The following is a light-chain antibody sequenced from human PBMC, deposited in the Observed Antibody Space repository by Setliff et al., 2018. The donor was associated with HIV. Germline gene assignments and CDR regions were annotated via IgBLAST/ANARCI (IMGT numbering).Light chain of an antibody. Sequence: QSALTQPAPVSGSPGQSNTISCTGTRSDIGTYDLVSWYRQYPGKAPKLIIYEVNRRPAGVSGRLSGSKSGNTASLTISGLRAEDEATYYCCSYTSSTTYVFGTGTKVTVL. V-gene: IGLV2-23*02. J-gene: IGLJ1*01. CDR1: RSDIGTYDL. CDR2: EVN. CDR3: CSYTSSTTYV.